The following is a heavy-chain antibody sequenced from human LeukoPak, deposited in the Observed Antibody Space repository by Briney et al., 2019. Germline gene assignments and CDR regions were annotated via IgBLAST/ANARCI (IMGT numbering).Heavy chain of an antibody. D-gene: IGHD3-3*01. CDR3: ARPNYDFWSGRGSFDY. J-gene: IGHJ4*02. CDR1: GFTFSSYW. CDR2: IKQDGSEK. Sequence: GGSLRLSCAASGFTFSSYWMSWVRQAPGKGLEWMANIKQDGSEKYYVDSVKGRFTISRDNAKNSLYLQMNSLRAEDTAVYYCARPNYDFWSGRGSFDYWGQGTLVTVSS. V-gene: IGHV3-7*01.